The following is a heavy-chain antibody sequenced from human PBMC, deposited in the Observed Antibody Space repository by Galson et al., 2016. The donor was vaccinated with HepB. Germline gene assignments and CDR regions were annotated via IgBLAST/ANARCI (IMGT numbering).Heavy chain of an antibody. CDR3: AKGQQLAYFDY. J-gene: IGHJ4*02. V-gene: IGHV3-23*01. CDR1: GFTFSRYD. Sequence: SLRFSCAASGFTFSRYDMSWVRQAPGKGLEWVSAISGSDGSTYYADSVKGRFTISRDNSKNTLYLQMNSLRAEDTAVYYCAKGQQLAYFDYWGQGTLVTVAS. D-gene: IGHD6-13*01. CDR2: ISGSDGST.